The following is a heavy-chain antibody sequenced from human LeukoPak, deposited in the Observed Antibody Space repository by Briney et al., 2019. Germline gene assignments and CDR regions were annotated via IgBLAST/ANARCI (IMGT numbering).Heavy chain of an antibody. CDR3: TTVGATYIDY. D-gene: IGHD1-26*01. V-gene: IGHV3-23*01. CDR1: GFTFSSYA. CDR2: ISGSGGST. J-gene: IGHJ4*02. Sequence: GGSLRLSCAASGFTFSSYAMSWVRQAPGKGLEWVSAISGSGGSTYYADSVKGRFTISRDNSKNTLYLQMNSLKTEDTAVYYCTTVGATYIDYWGQGTLVTVSS.